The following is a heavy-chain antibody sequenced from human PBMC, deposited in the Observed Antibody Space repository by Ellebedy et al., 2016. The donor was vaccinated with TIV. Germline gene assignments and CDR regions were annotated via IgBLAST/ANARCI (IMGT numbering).Heavy chain of an antibody. Sequence: AASVKVSCKASGYTFTRYGISWVRQAPGQGLEWMGWISAYNGNTNYAHKLQGRVTMTTDTSTRTAYMELRSLLSDDTAVYYCARRVGREWYRYWPYFDYWGQGTLVTVSS. D-gene: IGHD3-16*02. CDR1: GYTFTRYG. CDR2: ISAYNGNT. V-gene: IGHV1-18*04. CDR3: ARRVGREWYRYWPYFDY. J-gene: IGHJ4*02.